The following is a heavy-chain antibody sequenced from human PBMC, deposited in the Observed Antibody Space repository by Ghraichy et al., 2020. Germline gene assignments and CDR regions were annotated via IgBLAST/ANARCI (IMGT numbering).Heavy chain of an antibody. CDR1: GGSFSGYY. J-gene: IGHJ5*02. CDR3: ARGNRRFLEWLLGGFHDWFDP. CDR2: INHSGST. V-gene: IGHV4-34*01. D-gene: IGHD3-3*01. Sequence: SETLSLTCAVYGGSFSGYYWSWIRQPPGKGLEWIGEINHSGSTNYNPSLKSRVTISVDTSKNQFSLKLSSVTAADTAVYYCARGNRRFLEWLLGGFHDWFDPWGQGTLVTVSS.